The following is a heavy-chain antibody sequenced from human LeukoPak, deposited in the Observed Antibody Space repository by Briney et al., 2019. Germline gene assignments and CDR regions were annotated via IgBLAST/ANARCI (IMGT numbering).Heavy chain of an antibody. Sequence: GASVKVSCKASGYTFTGYYIHWVRQAPGQGLEWVGWINPNSGDTHSAQNFQGRVTMTRDTSISTASMDLSGLRSDDTAVYYCARAPKNDAYDIWGRGTMVTVSS. CDR2: INPNSGDT. J-gene: IGHJ3*02. V-gene: IGHV1-2*02. CDR1: GYTFTGYY. CDR3: ARAPKNDAYDI.